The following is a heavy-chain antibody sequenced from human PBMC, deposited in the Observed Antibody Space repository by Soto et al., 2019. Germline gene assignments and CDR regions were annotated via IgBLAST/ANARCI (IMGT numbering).Heavy chain of an antibody. J-gene: IGHJ5*02. D-gene: IGHD3-22*01. CDR1: GYTFINYG. CDR3: ARDRETHGCYYDSSGYFSNWFDP. V-gene: IGHV1-18*01. CDR2: ISAYNGNT. Sequence: ASVKVSCKAVGYTFINYGISWVRQAPGQGLEWMGWISAYNGNTNYAQKLQGRVTMTTDTSTSTAYMELRSLRSDDTAMYYCARDRETHGCYYDSSGYFSNWFDPWG.